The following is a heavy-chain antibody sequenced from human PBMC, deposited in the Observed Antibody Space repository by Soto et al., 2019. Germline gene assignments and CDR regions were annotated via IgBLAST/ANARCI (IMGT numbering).Heavy chain of an antibody. D-gene: IGHD5-18*01. J-gene: IGHJ6*02. Sequence: SETLSLTCAVYGGSFSGYYWSWIRQPPGKGLEWIGEINHSGSTNYNPSLKSRVTISVDTSKNQFSLKLSSVTAADTAVYYCARWLKYSYGYLRYYYYGMDVWGQGTTVTVS. V-gene: IGHV4-34*01. CDR1: GGSFSGYY. CDR2: INHSGST. CDR3: ARWLKYSYGYLRYYYYGMDV.